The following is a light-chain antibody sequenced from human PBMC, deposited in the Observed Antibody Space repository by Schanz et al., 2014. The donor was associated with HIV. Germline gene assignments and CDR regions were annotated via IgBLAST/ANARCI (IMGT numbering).Light chain of an antibody. CDR2: DVS. CDR3: SSYAGSNNFVV. J-gene: IGLJ2*01. V-gene: IGLV2-14*03. CDR1: SSDVGYYNY. Sequence: QSALTQPASVSGSPGQSITISCTGTSSDVGYYNYVSWYQQHPGKAPKLMIYDVSNRPSGVSNRFSGSKSGNTASLTISGLQADDEADYYCSSYAGSNNFVVFGGGTKLTVL.